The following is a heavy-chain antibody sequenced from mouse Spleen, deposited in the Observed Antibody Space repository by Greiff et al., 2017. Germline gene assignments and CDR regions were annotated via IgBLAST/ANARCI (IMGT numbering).Heavy chain of an antibody. CDR3: ARGPLYYYGSSYWYFDV. CDR2: ISYDGSN. Sequence: EVQLQESGPGLVKPSQSLSLTCSVTGYSITSGYYWNWIRQFPGNKLEWMGYISYDGSNNYNPSLKNRISITRDTSKNQFFLKLNSVTTEDTATYYCARGPLYYYGSSYWYFDVWGTGTTVTVSS. D-gene: IGHD1-1*01. J-gene: IGHJ1*03. CDR1: GYSITSGYY. V-gene: IGHV3-6*01.